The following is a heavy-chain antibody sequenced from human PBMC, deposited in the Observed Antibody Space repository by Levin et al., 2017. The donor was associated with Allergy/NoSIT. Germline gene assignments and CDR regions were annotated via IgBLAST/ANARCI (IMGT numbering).Heavy chain of an antibody. V-gene: IGHV5-51*01. CDR1: GYSFTSYW. CDR2: IYPGDSDT. D-gene: IGHD2-15*01. CDR3: ARGYCSGGSCYYGGAY. J-gene: IGHJ4*02. Sequence: GGSLRLSCKGSGYSFTSYWIGWVRQMPGKGLEWMGIIYPGDSDTRYSPSFQGQVTISADKSISTAYLQWSSLKASDTAMYYCARGYCSGGSCYYGGAYWGQGTLVTVSS.